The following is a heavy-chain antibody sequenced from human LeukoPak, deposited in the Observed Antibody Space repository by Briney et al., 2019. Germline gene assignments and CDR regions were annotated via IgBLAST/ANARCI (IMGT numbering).Heavy chain of an antibody. CDR3: ARGGAHGMDV. V-gene: IGHV3-11*01. D-gene: IGHD1-26*01. Sequence: GGSLRLSCAASGFTFSDYYMSWIRQAPGKGLEWVSYLSGTSDTIDYADSVEGRFTISWDNAKNSVFLQMNSLRAEDTALYYCARGGAHGMDVWGQGTTVTVSS. J-gene: IGHJ6*02. CDR1: GFTFSDYY. CDR2: LSGTSDTI.